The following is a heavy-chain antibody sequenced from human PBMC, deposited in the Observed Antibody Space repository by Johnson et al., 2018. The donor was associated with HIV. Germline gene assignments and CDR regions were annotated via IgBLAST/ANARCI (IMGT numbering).Heavy chain of an antibody. V-gene: IGHV3-30*04. CDR2: ISYDGRNK. Sequence: QVQLVESGGGVVQPGRSLNLSCAASGFTFRSYAMYWVRQAPGKGLEWVAVISYDGRNKYYADSVKGRFTISRDNPNNMMYLQMNSLSGEDIAQYYCVRDQGSGWPTNAFDFWGQGTKVTVSA. D-gene: IGHD6-19*01. CDR1: GFTFRSYA. J-gene: IGHJ3*01. CDR3: VRDQGSGWPTNAFDF.